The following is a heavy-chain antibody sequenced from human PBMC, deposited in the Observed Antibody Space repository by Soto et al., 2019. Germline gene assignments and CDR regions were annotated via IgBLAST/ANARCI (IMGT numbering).Heavy chain of an antibody. J-gene: IGHJ4*02. CDR2: IYYSGST. CDR3: ARHGEKQLWVHY. Sequence: QLQLQESGPGLVKPSETLSLTCTVSGGSISSSSYYWGWIRQPPGKGLEWIGSIYYSGSTYYNPSLKSRVTISVDTSKNQFSLKLSSVTAADTAVYYCARHGEKQLWVHYWGQGTLVTVSS. D-gene: IGHD5-18*01. CDR1: GGSISSSSYY. V-gene: IGHV4-39*01.